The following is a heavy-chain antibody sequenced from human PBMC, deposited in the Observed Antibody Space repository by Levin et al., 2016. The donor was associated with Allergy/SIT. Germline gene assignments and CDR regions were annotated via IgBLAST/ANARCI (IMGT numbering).Heavy chain of an antibody. CDR3: ARALCSSTSCYIYYFDY. V-gene: IGHV1-2*02. CDR1: GYTFTGYY. D-gene: IGHD2-2*02. CDR2: INPNSGGT. Sequence: ASVKVSCKASGYTFTGYYMHWVRQAPGQGLEWMGWINPNSGGTNYAQKFQGRVTMTRDTSISTAYMELSRLRSDDTAVYYCARALCSSTSCYIYYFDYWGQGTLVTVSS. J-gene: IGHJ4*02.